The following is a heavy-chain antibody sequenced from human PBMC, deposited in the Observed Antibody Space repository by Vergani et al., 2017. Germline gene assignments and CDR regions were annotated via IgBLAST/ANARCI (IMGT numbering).Heavy chain of an antibody. CDR1: GGSISSGGYY. CDR2: IYYSRST. J-gene: IGHJ4*02. Sequence: QVQLQESGPGLVKPSQTLSLTCTVSGGSISSGGYYWSWIRQHPGQGLEWIGYIYYSRSTYYNPSLKSRVTIAVDTSKNQCSLNLSSVTAADTAVYYWSRQGGGYRGPYDYWGQGTLVTVSS. V-gene: IGHV4-31*03. D-gene: IGHD5-12*01. CDR3: SRQGGGYRGPYDY.